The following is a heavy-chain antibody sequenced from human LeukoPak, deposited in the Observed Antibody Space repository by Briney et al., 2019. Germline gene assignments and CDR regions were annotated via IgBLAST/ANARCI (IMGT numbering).Heavy chain of an antibody. D-gene: IGHD4-11*01. V-gene: IGHV3-21*01. CDR1: GFTFSSYS. CDR3: ARDRVTRPSDASDI. Sequence: PGGSLRLSCAASGFTFSSYSMNWVRQAPGKGLEWVSSISSSSSYIYYADSVKGRFTISRDNAKNSLYLQMNSLRAEDTAVYYCARDRVTRPSDASDIWGQGTMVTVSS. J-gene: IGHJ3*02. CDR2: ISSSSSYI.